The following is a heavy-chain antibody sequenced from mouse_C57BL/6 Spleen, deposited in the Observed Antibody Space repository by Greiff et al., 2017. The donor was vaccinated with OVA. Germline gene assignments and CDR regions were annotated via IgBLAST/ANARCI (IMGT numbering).Heavy chain of an antibody. CDR2: ISYDGSN. CDR1: GYSITSGYY. V-gene: IGHV3-6*01. J-gene: IGHJ4*01. Sequence: EVQLQQSGPGLVKPSQSLSLTCSVTGYSITSGYYWNWIRQFPGNKLEWMGYISYDGSNNYNPSLENRISITRDTSKNQFFLKLNSVTTEDTATYYCARHYDYDEGVSLYYAMDYWGQGTSVTVSS. CDR3: ARHYDYDEGVSLYYAMDY. D-gene: IGHD2-4*01.